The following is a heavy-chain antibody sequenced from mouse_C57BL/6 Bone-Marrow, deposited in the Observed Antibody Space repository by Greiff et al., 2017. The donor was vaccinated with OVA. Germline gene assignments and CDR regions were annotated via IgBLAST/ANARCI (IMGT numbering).Heavy chain of an antibody. CDR2: FYPGSGSI. CDR1: GYTFTEYT. V-gene: IGHV1-62-2*01. J-gene: IGHJ4*01. Sequence: VQLQQSGAELVKPGASVKLSCKASGYTFTEYTIHWVKQRSGQGLEWIGWFYPGSGSIKYNEKFKDKATLTADKYSSTVYMERSRLTSEDSAVYCCARHGLGSSPYYYAMDYWGQGTSVTVSS. D-gene: IGHD1-1*01. CDR3: ARHGLGSSPYYYAMDY.